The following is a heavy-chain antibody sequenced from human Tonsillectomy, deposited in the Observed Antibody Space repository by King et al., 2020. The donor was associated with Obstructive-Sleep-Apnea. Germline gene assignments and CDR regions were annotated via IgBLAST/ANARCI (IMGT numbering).Heavy chain of an antibody. Sequence: VQLVESGGGLVQPGGSLRLSCAASEFTFANYGMGWVRQAPGKGLEWVSSISDSGSSTYYAGSVRGRFTISRDNSKNTLFLQMNSQSADDTAVYYCAKDDGTCWVGDCPPPRDHWAQGPLVTVPS. CDR2: ISDSGSST. D-gene: IGHD2-21*02. V-gene: IGHV3-23*04. J-gene: IGHJ4*02. CDR3: AKDDGTCWVGDCPPPRDH. CDR1: EFTFANYG.